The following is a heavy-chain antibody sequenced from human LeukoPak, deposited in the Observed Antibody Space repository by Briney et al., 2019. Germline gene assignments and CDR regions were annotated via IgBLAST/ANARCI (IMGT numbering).Heavy chain of an antibody. CDR2: IYPCDSDT. CDR1: GYSFTSYW. V-gene: IGHV5-51*01. CDR3: ARRTRFGETGAPHGGCGAFDI. J-gene: IGHJ3*02. D-gene: IGHD3-10*01. Sequence: GESLQISCKGSGYSFTSYWIGWVRQMPGKGLEWMGIIYPCDSDTRYSPSFQGQVTISADKSISTAYLQWSSLKASDTAKYYCARRTRFGETGAPHGGCGAFDIWGQGTMVTVSS.